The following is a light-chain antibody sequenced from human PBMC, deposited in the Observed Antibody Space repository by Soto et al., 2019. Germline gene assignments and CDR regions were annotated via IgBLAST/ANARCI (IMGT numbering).Light chain of an antibody. CDR3: QQYENLPT. V-gene: IGKV1-33*01. CDR2: DAS. Sequence: DIHMTQSPSSLSASAGDRVAITFLASQNINNYLNRHQQKPGRAPKLQIYDASNVEAGVPSRFSGSGSGTDFTFTISRLQAEDIASYYCQQYENLPTFGQGTKLEIK. J-gene: IGKJ5*01. CDR1: QNINNY.